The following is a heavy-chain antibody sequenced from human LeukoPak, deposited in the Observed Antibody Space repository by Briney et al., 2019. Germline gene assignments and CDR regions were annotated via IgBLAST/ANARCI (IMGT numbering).Heavy chain of an antibody. D-gene: IGHD6-13*01. CDR1: GFTFSDYY. J-gene: IGHJ4*02. CDR2: ISSSGSTI. CDR3: ARDPGIAAAGTVGYFDY. V-gene: IGHV3-11*04. Sequence: NPGGSLRLSCAASGFTFSDYYMSWIRQAPGKGLEWVSYISSSGSTIYYADSVKGRFTISRDNAKNSLYLQMNNLRGEDTAVYYCARDPGIAAAGTVGYFDYWGQGILVTVSS.